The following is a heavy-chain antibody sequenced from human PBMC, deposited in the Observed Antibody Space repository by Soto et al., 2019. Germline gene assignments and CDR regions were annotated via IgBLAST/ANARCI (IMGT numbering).Heavy chain of an antibody. CDR3: ARGHRGGPDHYDAFAI. V-gene: IGHV1-69*01. D-gene: IGHD2-15*01. Sequence: QVQLVQSGAEVKKPGSSVKVSCKASGGTFSSYAISWVRQAPGQGLEWMGGIIPIFGTANYAQKFQGRVTITADDSTSTAYMELSSLRSEDTAVYYCARGHRGGPDHYDAFAIWGQGTMVTVSS. J-gene: IGHJ3*02. CDR2: IIPIFGTA. CDR1: GGTFSSYA.